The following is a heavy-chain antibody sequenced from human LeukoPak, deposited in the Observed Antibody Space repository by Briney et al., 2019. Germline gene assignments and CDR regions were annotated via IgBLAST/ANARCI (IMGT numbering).Heavy chain of an antibody. V-gene: IGHV1-46*01. CDR3: ARTLPATLHFDY. D-gene: IGHD2-15*01. CDR1: GYTFTSYY. CDR2: INPSGGST. Sequence: ASVKVSCKASGYTFTSYYMHWVRQAPGQGLEWMGIINPSGGSTSYAQKFQGRVTMTRDTSTSTVYMELSSLTSEDTAVYYCARTLPATLHFDYWGQGTLVTVSS. J-gene: IGHJ4*02.